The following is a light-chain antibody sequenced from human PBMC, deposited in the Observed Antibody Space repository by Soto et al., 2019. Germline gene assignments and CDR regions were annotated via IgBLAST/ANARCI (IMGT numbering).Light chain of an antibody. CDR3: QTWGTGPWV. V-gene: IGLV4-69*01. J-gene: IGLJ3*02. Sequence: QLVLTQSPSASASLGASVKLTCTLSSGHSSYAIAWHQQEPDKGPRYLMKLYSDGTHSKGDGIPDRFSGSSAGAERYLTISSLQSEDEADYYCQTWGTGPWVFGGGTKVTVL. CDR2: LYSDGTH. CDR1: SGHSSYA.